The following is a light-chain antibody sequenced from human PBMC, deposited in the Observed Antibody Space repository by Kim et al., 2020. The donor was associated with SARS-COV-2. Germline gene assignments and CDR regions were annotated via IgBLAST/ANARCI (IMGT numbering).Light chain of an antibody. J-gene: IGLJ3*02. CDR1: TGAVTSDHY. CDR2: DTN. CDR3: LLSYSDARPV. V-gene: IGLV7-46*01. Sequence: QAVVTQEPSLTVSPGGTVTLTCGSSTGAVTSDHYPYWFQQKPGQAPRTLIYDTNNKHLWTPARFSGSLLGGKAALTLSGAQPEDEAEYYCLLSYSDARPVFGGGTQLTVL.